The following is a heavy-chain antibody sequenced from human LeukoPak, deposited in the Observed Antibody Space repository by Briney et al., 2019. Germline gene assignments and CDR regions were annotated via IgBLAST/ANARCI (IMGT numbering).Heavy chain of an antibody. CDR3: ASEEYYFDY. CDR2: ISYDGSNK. V-gene: IGHV3-30-3*01. D-gene: IGHD6-6*01. Sequence: GGSLRLSCAASGFTFNTYPMHWVRQAPGKGLEWVAVISYDGSNKYYADSVKGRFTISRDNSKNTLYLQMNSLRVEDTAVYYCASEEYYFDYWGQGTLVTVSS. J-gene: IGHJ4*02. CDR1: GFTFNTYP.